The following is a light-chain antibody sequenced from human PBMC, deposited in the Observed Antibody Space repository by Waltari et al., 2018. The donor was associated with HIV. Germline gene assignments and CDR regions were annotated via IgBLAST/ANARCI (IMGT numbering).Light chain of an antibody. CDR2: AAS. CDR1: LSLSSSY. CDR3: QQYVGSAVP. J-gene: IGKJ3*01. V-gene: IGKV3-20*01. Sequence: EIVSTQSAGTLPLSAGERATISCWARLSLSSSYLAVYQHQPGQAPRVLIYAASRRATGHPGRFSCSGSVPDFTLTIGSLEPEDFAVYYCQQYVGSAVPVGPGPKVDVK.